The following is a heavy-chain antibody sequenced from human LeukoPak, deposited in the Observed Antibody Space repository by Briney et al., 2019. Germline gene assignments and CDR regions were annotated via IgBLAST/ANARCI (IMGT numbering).Heavy chain of an antibody. D-gene: IGHD3-9*01. J-gene: IGHJ4*02. CDR2: ISYDGINE. V-gene: IGHV3-30*18. Sequence: GGSLRLSCAASGFTFSNYDMHWVRQAPGKGLESVALISYDGINEYYADSVKGRFTISRDYSKNTLYLQMNSLRPEDTAVYYCAKNYDLLTGYHSPFDYWGQGTLVTVSS. CDR3: AKNYDLLTGYHSPFDY. CDR1: GFTFSNYD.